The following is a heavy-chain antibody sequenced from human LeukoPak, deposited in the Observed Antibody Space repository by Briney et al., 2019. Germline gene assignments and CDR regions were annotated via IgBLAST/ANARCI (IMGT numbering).Heavy chain of an antibody. Sequence: GEPLKISCKGSGYSFTSYWIGWVRQIPGKGLEWMGIIYPGDSDTRYSPSFQGQVPISADKSISTAYLQWSSLKASDTAMYYCARKNGYSSSWFDPWGQGTLVTVSS. CDR1: GYSFTSYW. V-gene: IGHV5-51*01. CDR3: ARKNGYSSSWFDP. CDR2: IYPGDSDT. D-gene: IGHD6-13*01. J-gene: IGHJ5*02.